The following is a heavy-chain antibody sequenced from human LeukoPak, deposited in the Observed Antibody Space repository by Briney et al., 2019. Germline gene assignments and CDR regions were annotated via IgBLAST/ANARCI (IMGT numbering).Heavy chain of an antibody. J-gene: IGHJ4*02. V-gene: IGHV3-7*01. D-gene: IGHD6-13*01. Sequence: GGSLRLSCAASGFTFSSYWMSWVRQAPGKGLEWVANIKQDGSEKYYVDSVKGRFTIPRDNAKNSLYLQMNSLRAEDTAVYYCARDWGVAAAATFDYWGQGTLVTVSS. CDR1: GFTFSSYW. CDR2: IKQDGSEK. CDR3: ARDWGVAAAATFDY.